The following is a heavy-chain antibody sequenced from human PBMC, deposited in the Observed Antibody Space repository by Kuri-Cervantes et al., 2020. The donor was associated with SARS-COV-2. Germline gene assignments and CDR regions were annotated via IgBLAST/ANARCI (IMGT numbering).Heavy chain of an antibody. Sequence: ASVKVSCKTSGYTFTSYDITWVRQATGQGLEWMGWMNPNSGYTGYAQKFQGRVTLTRNTSISIAYMELNSLTSEDTAVYYCATEVGDYWGQGTLVTVSS. J-gene: IGHJ4*02. CDR3: ATEVGDY. CDR2: MNPNSGYT. CDR1: GYTFTSYD. D-gene: IGHD1-26*01. V-gene: IGHV1-8*03.